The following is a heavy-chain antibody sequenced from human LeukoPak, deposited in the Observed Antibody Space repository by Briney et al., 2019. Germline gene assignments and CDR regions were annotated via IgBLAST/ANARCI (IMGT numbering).Heavy chain of an antibody. CDR1: GGSISSYY. Sequence: SETLSLTCTVSGGSISSYYWSWIRQPPGKGLEWIGYIYYSGSTNYNPSLKSRVTMSVDTSKNQFSLKLSSVTAADTAVYYCARGVAVAGTFDTNWFDPWGQGTLVTVSS. V-gene: IGHV4-59*12. CDR2: IYYSGST. J-gene: IGHJ5*02. D-gene: IGHD6-19*01. CDR3: ARGVAVAGTFDTNWFDP.